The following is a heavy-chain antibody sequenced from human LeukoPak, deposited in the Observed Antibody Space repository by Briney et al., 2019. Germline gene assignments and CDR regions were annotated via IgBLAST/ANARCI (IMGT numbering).Heavy chain of an antibody. CDR2: IYYSGST. D-gene: IGHD3-10*02. CDR3: ARGLFGESLD. Sequence: SETLSLTCTVSGGSISSSSYYWGWIRQPPGKGLEWIGSIYYSGSTYYNPSLKSRVTISVDTSKNQFSLKLSSVTAADTAVYYCARGLFGESLDWARGTLVTVSS. J-gene: IGHJ4*01. CDR1: GGSISSSSYY. V-gene: IGHV4-39*07.